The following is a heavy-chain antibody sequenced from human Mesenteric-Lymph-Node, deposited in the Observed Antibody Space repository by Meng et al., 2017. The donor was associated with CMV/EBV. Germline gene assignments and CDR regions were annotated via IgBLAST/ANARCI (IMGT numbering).Heavy chain of an antibody. CDR3: ATLDSWGVGYCSSTSCPYYFDY. CDR2: INHSGST. Sequence: GSLRLSCAVYGGSFSGYYWSWIRQPPGKGLEWIGEINHSGSTNYNPSLKSRVTISVDTSKNQFSLKLSSVTAADTAVYYCATLDSWGVGYCSSTSCPYYFDYWGQGTLVTVSS. CDR1: GGSFSGYY. D-gene: IGHD2-2*01. J-gene: IGHJ4*02. V-gene: IGHV4-34*01.